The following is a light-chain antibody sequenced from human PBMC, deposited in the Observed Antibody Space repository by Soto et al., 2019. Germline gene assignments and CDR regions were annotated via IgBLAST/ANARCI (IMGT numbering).Light chain of an antibody. V-gene: IGKV3-11*01. CDR3: QHRSTWPLT. J-gene: IGKJ4*01. CDR2: DAS. Sequence: EIVLTQSPATLSLSPGEGATLSCRASQSVSSYLAWYQQKPGQAPRLLIYDASKRATGVPGRFSGSGSGTDFTLTISSLEPEDFAIYYCQHRSTWPLTFGGGTKVEIK. CDR1: QSVSSY.